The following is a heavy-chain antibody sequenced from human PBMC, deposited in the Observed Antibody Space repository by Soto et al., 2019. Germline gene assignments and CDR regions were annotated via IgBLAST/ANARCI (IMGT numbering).Heavy chain of an antibody. CDR2: IYYSGST. D-gene: IGHD3-3*01. CDR3: ARLFWSGYYYFDY. Sequence: SETLSLTCTVSGVSISSYYWPWFPQPPGRGLEWIGYIYYSGSTNYNPSLKSRVTISVDTSKNQFSLKLSSVTAADTAVYYCARLFWSGYYYFDYWGQGTLVTVSS. V-gene: IGHV4-59*08. J-gene: IGHJ4*02. CDR1: GVSISSYY.